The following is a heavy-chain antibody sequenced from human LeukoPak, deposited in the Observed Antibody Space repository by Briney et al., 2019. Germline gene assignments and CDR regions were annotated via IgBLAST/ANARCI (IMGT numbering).Heavy chain of an antibody. V-gene: IGHV4-39*01. CDR1: GDSMSSHY. CDR2: IYYDGTT. Sequence: SETLSLTCTVSGDSMSSHYWGWFRQPPGKGLEWIGAIYYDGTTYYTPSLKSRVTISVDTSKNHFSLKLNSVTAADTAVSYCARQRLWADYWGQGTLVTVSS. J-gene: IGHJ4*02. D-gene: IGHD1-26*01. CDR3: ARQRLWADY.